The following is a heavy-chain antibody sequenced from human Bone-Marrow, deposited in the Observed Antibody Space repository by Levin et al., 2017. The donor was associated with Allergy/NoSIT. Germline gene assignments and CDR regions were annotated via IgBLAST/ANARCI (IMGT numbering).Heavy chain of an antibody. D-gene: IGHD3-10*01. CDR3: GRDWGRCDSRGDFEN. J-gene: IGHJ4*02. CDR2: ISSSGNMI. V-gene: IGHV3-74*01. CDR1: GFTFSDSW. Sequence: GGSLRLSCAASGFTFSDSWMHWVRQAPGKGPLWVARISSSGNMINYADSVKGRFTVSRDDATARLYLQMNSLTVEDTAVDYCGRDWGRCDSRGDFENWGQGTMVTVSS.